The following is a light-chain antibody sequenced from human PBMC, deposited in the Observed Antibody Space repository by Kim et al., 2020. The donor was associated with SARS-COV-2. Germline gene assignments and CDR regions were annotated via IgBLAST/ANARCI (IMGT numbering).Light chain of an antibody. CDR3: QAWDSSTDVV. Sequence: VAHGRKESSTVVGNKLGDKYGWWYQQKPRQSPVLVIYQDSKRPSGIPERFSGSNSGNTAALTISGTQAMDEADYYCQAWDSSTDVVFGGGTQLTVL. CDR2: QDS. J-gene: IGLJ2*01. CDR1: KLGDKY. V-gene: IGLV3-1*01.